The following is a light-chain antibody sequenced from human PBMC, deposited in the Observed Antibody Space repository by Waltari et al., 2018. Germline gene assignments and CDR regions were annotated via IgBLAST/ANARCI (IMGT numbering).Light chain of an antibody. J-gene: IGLJ3*02. CDR3: AAWDDSLSGWV. CDR1: SPNIGRNY. V-gene: IGLV1-47*01. CDR2: RNN. Sequence: QSVLTQPPSASGTPGQRVTIACSGRSPNIGRNYVYWYQQPPGPAPKLLIYRNNQRPSGVPDRFSGSKSGTSASLAISGLRSEDEADYYCAAWDDSLSGWVFGGGTKLTVL.